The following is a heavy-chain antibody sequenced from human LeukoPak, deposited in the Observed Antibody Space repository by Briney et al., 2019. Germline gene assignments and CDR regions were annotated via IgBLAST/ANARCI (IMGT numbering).Heavy chain of an antibody. V-gene: IGHV3-30*18. CDR1: GFTFSSYG. J-gene: IGHJ4*02. CDR3: AKGASWYNWNYSPFDY. Sequence: GGSLRLSCAASGFTFSSYGMHWVRQAPGKGLEWVAVISYDGSNKYYADSVKGRFTISRDNSKNTLYLQMNSLRAEDTAAYYCAKGASWYNWNYSPFDYWGQGTLVTVSS. D-gene: IGHD1-7*01. CDR2: ISYDGSNK.